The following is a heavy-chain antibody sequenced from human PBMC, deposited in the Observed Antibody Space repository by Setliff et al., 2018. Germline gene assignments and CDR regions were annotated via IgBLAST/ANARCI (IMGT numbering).Heavy chain of an antibody. V-gene: IGHV3-43*01. J-gene: IGHJ4*02. CDR3: VRSTSYLDRRGYKGYYFDH. CDR1: GFKFYDYT. D-gene: IGHD3-22*01. CDR2: ITWDGGTR. Sequence: PGESLKISCAASGFKFYDYTMHWVRQAPGKGPEWVSLITWDGGTRNFAESVKGRFTISRDNNNNSLYLQMNSLRNEDTALYYCVRSTSYLDRRGYKGYYFDHWGQGTPVTVSS.